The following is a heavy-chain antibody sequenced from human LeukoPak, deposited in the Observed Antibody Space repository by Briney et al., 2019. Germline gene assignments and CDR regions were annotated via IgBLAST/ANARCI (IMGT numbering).Heavy chain of an antibody. CDR2: IYPGDSDT. J-gene: IGHJ3*02. CDR3: ARTDIVVVPAAIVGAFDI. D-gene: IGHD2-2*02. Sequence: GESLKISCKGSGYSFTSYWIGWVRQMPGKGLEWMGIIYPGDSDTRYSPSFQGQVTISADKSISTAYLQWSSLKASDTAMYYCARTDIVVVPAAIVGAFDIWGQGTMVTVSS. V-gene: IGHV5-51*01. CDR1: GYSFTSYW.